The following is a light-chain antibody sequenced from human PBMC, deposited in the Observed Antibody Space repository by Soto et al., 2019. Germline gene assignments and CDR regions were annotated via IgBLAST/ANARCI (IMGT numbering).Light chain of an antibody. CDR2: GVS. CDR3: NSYASVNSPVL. CDR1: SSDVGGYNY. Sequence: QSALTQPASLSGSPGQSITISCTGTSSDVGGYNYVSWYQQHPGKAPRLMIYGVSNRPLGVSYRFSGSKSGNTASLTISGLQSEDEADYYCNSYASVNSPVLFGGGTKPTVL. V-gene: IGLV2-14*03. J-gene: IGLJ2*01.